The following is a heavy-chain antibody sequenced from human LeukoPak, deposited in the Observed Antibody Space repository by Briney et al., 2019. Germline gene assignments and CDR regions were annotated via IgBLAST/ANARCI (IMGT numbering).Heavy chain of an antibody. Sequence: PSETLSLTCTVSGGSISSSSYYWGWIRQPPGKGLEWIGSIYYSGSTYYNPSLKSRVIISLDTSSNQFSLRLNSVTAADTAVYYCARVGSSYRSDFDYWGQGTLVTVSS. CDR3: ARVGSSYRSDFDY. D-gene: IGHD1-14*01. J-gene: IGHJ4*02. CDR1: GGSISSSSYY. V-gene: IGHV4-39*07. CDR2: IYYSGST.